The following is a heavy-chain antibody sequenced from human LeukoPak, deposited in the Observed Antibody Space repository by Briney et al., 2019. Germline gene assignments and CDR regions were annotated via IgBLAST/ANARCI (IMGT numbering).Heavy chain of an antibody. CDR3: ATIHPSIAALDY. Sequence: KVSCKVSGYTLTELSMHWVRQAPGKGLEWMGGFDPEDGETIYAQKFQGRVTMTEDTSTDTAYMELSSLRSEDTAVYYCATIHPSIAALDYWGQGTLVTVSS. V-gene: IGHV1-24*01. D-gene: IGHD6-6*01. CDR2: FDPEDGET. J-gene: IGHJ4*02. CDR1: GYTLTELS.